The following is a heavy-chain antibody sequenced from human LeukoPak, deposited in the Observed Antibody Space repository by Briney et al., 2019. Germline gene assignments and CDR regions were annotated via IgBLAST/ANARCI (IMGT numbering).Heavy chain of an antibody. J-gene: IGHJ5*02. CDR1: GFTFSSYW. CDR3: ARENYDILTGYYSNWFDP. Sequence: PGGSLRLSCAAPGFTFSSYWMSWVRQAPGKGLEWVANIKQDGSEKYYVDSVKGRFTISRDNAKNSLYLQMNSLRAEDTAVYYCARENYDILTGYYSNWFDPWGQGTLVTVSS. V-gene: IGHV3-7*01. CDR2: IKQDGSEK. D-gene: IGHD3-9*01.